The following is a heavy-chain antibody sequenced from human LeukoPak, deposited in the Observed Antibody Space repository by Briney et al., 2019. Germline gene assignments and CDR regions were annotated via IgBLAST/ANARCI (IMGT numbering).Heavy chain of an antibody. J-gene: IGHJ3*02. CDR3: ARATENDAFDI. CDR1: RYTFTSYY. V-gene: IGHV1-46*01. Sequence: ASVKVSCKPSRYTFTSYYMHWVRQAPGQGLEWMGIINPSGGSTSYEQKFQGRVTMTRDTSTSTVYMELSSLRSEDMAVYYCARATENDAFDIWGQGTMVTVSS. CDR2: INPSGGST.